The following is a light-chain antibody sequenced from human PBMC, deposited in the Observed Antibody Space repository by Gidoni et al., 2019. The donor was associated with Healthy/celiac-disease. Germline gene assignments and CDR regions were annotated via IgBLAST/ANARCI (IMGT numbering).Light chain of an antibody. J-gene: IGKJ2*01. V-gene: IGKV3-20*01. CDR1: QSVSSSY. CDR2: GAS. Sequence: EIVLTQSPGTLSLSPGERATLSCRASQSVSSSYLAWYQQKPGQAHRLLIYGASSRATGIPDRFSGSGSGTDFTRTISRLEPEDFAVYYCQQYGSSPPYTFGQGTKLEIK. CDR3: QQYGSSPPYT.